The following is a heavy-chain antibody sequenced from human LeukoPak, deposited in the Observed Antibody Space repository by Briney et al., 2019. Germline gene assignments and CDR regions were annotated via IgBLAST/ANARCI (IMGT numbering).Heavy chain of an antibody. D-gene: IGHD3-16*01. CDR2: ISGSGGST. J-gene: IGHJ3*02. V-gene: IGHV3-23*01. CDR3: ATYKPDVYDAFDI. Sequence: PGRSLRLSCAASGFTFSSYAMSWVRQAPGKGLEWVSAISGSGGSTYYADSVKGRFTISRDNSKNTLYLQMNSLRAEDTAVYYCATYKPDVYDAFDIWGQGTMVTVSS. CDR1: GFTFSSYA.